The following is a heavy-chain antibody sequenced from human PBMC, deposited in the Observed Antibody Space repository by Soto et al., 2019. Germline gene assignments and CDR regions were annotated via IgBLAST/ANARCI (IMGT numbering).Heavy chain of an antibody. CDR3: ASTILGDFWSGYYRGQGDY. CDR2: ISSSSSYI. D-gene: IGHD3-3*01. Sequence: GGSLRLSCAASGFTFSSYSMNWVRQAPGKGLEWVSSISSSSSYIYYADSVKGRFTISRDDAKNSLYLQMNSLRAEDTAVYYCASTILGDFWSGYYRGQGDYWGKGTLGTVSS. V-gene: IGHV3-21*01. J-gene: IGHJ4*02. CDR1: GFTFSSYS.